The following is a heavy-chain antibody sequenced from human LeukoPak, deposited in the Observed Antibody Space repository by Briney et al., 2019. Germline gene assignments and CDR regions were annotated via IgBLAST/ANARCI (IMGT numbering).Heavy chain of an antibody. CDR1: GGSISNSFYY. CDR2: INYSGST. CDR3: ARGHAEAGYSYGPGGFDY. V-gene: IGHV4-39*07. J-gene: IGHJ4*02. Sequence: PSETLSLTCTVSGGSISNSFYYWGWIRQPPGKGLEWIGSINYSGSTNYNPSLKSRVTISVDTSKNQFSLKLSSVTAADTAVYYCARGHAEAGYSYGPGGFDYWGQGTLVTVSS. D-gene: IGHD5-18*01.